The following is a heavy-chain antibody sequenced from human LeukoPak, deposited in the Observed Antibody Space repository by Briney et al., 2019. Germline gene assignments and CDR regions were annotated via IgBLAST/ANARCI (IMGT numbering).Heavy chain of an antibody. CDR1: GGSISSSSYY. V-gene: IGHV4-39*07. CDR3: ARGEYEGTGFDP. J-gene: IGHJ5*02. D-gene: IGHD1-7*01. CDR2: IYYSGST. Sequence: PSETLSLTCTVSGGSISSSSYYWGWIRQPPGKGLEWIGSIYYSGSTYYNPSLKSRVTISVDTSKNQFSLKLSSVTAADTAVYYCARGEYEGTGFDPWGQGTLVTVSS.